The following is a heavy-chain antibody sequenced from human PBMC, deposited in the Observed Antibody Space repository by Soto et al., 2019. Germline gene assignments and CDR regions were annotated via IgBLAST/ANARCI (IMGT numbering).Heavy chain of an antibody. CDR3: ARTYGTGSLNWFDP. CDR2: ISSSSSTI. D-gene: IGHD3-10*01. V-gene: IGHV3-48*02. Sequence: GGSLRLSCAASGFTFSSYSMNWVRQAPGKGLEWVSYISSSSSTIYYADSVKGRFTISRDNAKNSLYLQMNSLRDEDTAVYYCARTYGTGSLNWFDPWGQGTLVTVSS. J-gene: IGHJ5*02. CDR1: GFTFSSYS.